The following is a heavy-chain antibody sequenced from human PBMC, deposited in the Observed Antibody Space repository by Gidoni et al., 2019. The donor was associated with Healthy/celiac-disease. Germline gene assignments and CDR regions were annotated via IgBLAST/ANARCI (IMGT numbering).Heavy chain of an antibody. CDR2: IWYDGSSK. V-gene: IGHV3-33*01. D-gene: IGHD6-19*01. CDR1: GFTFSSYG. Sequence: QVQLVESGGGVVQPRRSLRLSCAASGFTFSSYGMHWVRQAPGKGLEWVAVIWYDGSSKYYADSVKGRFTISRDNSKNTLYLQMNSLRAEDTAVYYCARGIGNVAGTSDFDYWGQGTLVTVSS. J-gene: IGHJ4*02. CDR3: ARGIGNVAGTSDFDY.